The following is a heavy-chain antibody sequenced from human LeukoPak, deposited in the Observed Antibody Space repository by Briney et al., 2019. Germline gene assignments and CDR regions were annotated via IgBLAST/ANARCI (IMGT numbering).Heavy chain of an antibody. CDR3: AKDRGHCSSTSCYPGRAWFDP. CDR1: GFTFSSYG. V-gene: IGHV3-30*02. J-gene: IGHJ5*02. D-gene: IGHD2-2*01. Sequence: GGSLRLSCAASGFTFSSYGMHWVRQAPGKGLEWVAFIRYDGSNKYYADSVKGRFTISRDNSKNTLYLQMNSLRAEDTAVYYCAKDRGHCSSTSCYPGRAWFDPWGQGTLVTVSS. CDR2: IRYDGSNK.